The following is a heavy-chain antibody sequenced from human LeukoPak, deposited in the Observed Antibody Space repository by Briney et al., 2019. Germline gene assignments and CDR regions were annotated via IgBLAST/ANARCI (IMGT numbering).Heavy chain of an antibody. CDR1: GGSISSGGYS. V-gene: IGHV4-30-2*01. J-gene: IGHJ4*02. CDR2: ICHSGST. CDR3: ARVRRDGYNYFDY. D-gene: IGHD5-24*01. Sequence: SETLSLTCAVSGGSISSGGYSWSWIRQPPGKGLEWIGYICHSGSTYYNPSLKSRVTISVDRSKNQFSLKLSSVTAADTAVYYCARVRRDGYNYFDYWGQGTLVTVSS.